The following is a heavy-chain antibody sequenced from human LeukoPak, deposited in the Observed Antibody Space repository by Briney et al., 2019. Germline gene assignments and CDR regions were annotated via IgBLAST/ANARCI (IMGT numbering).Heavy chain of an antibody. Sequence: PGGSLRPSCAASGFTFSNYGMSWVRQAPGKGLEWVSAITGSGGTTYYADSMKGRFTISRDNSKNTLYLQMNSLRAEDTAVYYCAKDRVGAILYFDYWGLGTLVTVSS. V-gene: IGHV3-23*01. CDR3: AKDRVGAILYFDY. CDR1: GFTFSNYG. J-gene: IGHJ4*02. D-gene: IGHD1-26*01. CDR2: ITGSGGTT.